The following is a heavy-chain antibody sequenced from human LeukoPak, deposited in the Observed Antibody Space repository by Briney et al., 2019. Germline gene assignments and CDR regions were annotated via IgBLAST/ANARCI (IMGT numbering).Heavy chain of an antibody. J-gene: IGHJ4*02. Sequence: PGGSLRLSRPASGFSFSSSCMNWVRQAPGKGLEWISYISSSSGTIYYADSVKGRFTISRDNAKNSLYLQMSSLRAEDTPIYHCERRGHETHPYLLVYWRQGALVTVSS. CDR1: GFSFSSSC. D-gene: IGHD2/OR15-2a*01. CDR2: ISSSSGTI. CDR3: ERRGHETHPYLLVY. V-gene: IGHV3-48*01.